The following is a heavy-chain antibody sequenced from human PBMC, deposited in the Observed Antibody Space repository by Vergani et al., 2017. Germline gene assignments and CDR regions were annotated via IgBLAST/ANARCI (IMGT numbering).Heavy chain of an antibody. CDR1: GITFSSCP. CDR3: ARLSYDTTPYLQGGYDC. V-gene: IGHV3-23*01. J-gene: IGHJ4*02. Sequence: EVQLLQSGGGVIQPGGSVRLSCAASGITFSSCPMTWVRQAPGKGLEWVSAISARYPSTYYADSVKGRFTNSRDNSKNMLYLQMNSLRAEDTAVYYCARLSYDTTPYLQGGYDCWGQGALVSVSS. D-gene: IGHD3-22*01. CDR2: ISARYPST.